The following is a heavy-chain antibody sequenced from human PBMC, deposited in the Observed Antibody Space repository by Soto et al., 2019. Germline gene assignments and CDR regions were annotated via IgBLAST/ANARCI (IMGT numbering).Heavy chain of an antibody. J-gene: IGHJ6*02. Sequence: QVQLVQSGAEVKKPGASVKVSCKASGYTFTSYYMHWVRQAPGQGLEWMGIINPSGGSTSYAQKFQGRDTMTRDTSTSTVYMELSSPRSEDTAVYYCARDGITMVRGVITYYYGMDVWGQGTTVTVSS. CDR1: GYTFTSYY. CDR2: INPSGGST. V-gene: IGHV1-46*01. D-gene: IGHD3-10*01. CDR3: ARDGITMVRGVITYYYGMDV.